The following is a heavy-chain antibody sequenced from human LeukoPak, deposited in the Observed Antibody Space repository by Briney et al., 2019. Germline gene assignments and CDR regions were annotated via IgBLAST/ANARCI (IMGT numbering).Heavy chain of an antibody. CDR1: GFTVSSNY. D-gene: IGHD6-13*01. CDR3: ARVYSSSSLYYYYYYMDV. Sequence: PGGSLRLSCAASGFTVSSNYMSWVRQAPGKGLEWVSVIYSGGSTYYADSVKGRFTISRDNSKNTLYLQMNSLRAEDTAVYYCARVYSSSSLYYYYYYMDVWGKGTAVTVSS. V-gene: IGHV3-66*02. J-gene: IGHJ6*03. CDR2: IYSGGST.